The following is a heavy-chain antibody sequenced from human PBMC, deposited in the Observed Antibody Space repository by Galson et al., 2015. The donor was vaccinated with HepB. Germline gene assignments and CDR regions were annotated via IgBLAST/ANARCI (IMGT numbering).Heavy chain of an antibody. V-gene: IGHV3-9*01. CDR1: GFTFDDYA. Sequence: SLRLSCAASGFTFDDYAMHWVRQAPGKGLEWVSGISWNSGSIGYADSVKGRFTISRDNAKNSLYLQMNSLRAEDTALYYCAKARGYSSSWYGYWGQGTLVTVSS. CDR3: AKARGYSSSWYGY. D-gene: IGHD6-13*01. CDR2: ISWNSGSI. J-gene: IGHJ4*02.